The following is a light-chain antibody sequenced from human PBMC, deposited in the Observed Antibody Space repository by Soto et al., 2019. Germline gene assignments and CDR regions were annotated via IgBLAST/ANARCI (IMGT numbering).Light chain of an antibody. J-gene: IGLJ2*01. CDR1: NGDVGSYDL. Sequence: QSVLTQPASVSGSLGQSITISCTGTNGDVGSYDLVSWYQQYPGKAPKLIIYEVNKRPSGVSNRFSGAKSGNTASLTISGLQTEDEADYDCCSYAGGNTLIFGGGTKLTVL. V-gene: IGLV2-23*02. CDR2: EVN. CDR3: CSYAGGNTLI.